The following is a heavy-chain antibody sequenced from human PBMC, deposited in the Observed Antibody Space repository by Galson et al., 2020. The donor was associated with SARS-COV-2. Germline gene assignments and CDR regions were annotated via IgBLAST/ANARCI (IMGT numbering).Heavy chain of an antibody. CDR1: GFTFSSYA. J-gene: IGHJ4*02. D-gene: IGHD3-3*01. CDR3: AKDYDFWGWMD. V-gene: IGHV3-23*01. CDR2: ISGSGGST. Sequence: GESLKISCAASGFTFSSYAMSWVRQAPGKGLEWVSAISGSGGSTYYADSVKGRFTISRDNSKNTLYLQMNSLRAEDTAVYYCAKDYDFWGWMDWGQGTLVTVSS.